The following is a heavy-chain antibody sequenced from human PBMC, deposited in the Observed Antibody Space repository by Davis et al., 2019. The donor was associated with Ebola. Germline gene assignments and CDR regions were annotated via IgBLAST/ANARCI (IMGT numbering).Heavy chain of an antibody. CDR3: ARAPGNLYDSSGYRYYFDY. CDR2: IIDSGERT. CDR1: CITFSSYW. V-gene: IGHV3-64*04. J-gene: IGHJ4*02. D-gene: IGHD3-22*01. Sequence: GESLNTSCASSCITFSSYWMHSVRQAPGKGLEYVSAIIDSGERTDYADSVKGRFTISRDNSKNTMYLHMNTLRVEDTAVYYCARAPGNLYDSSGYRYYFDYWGLGTLVTVSS.